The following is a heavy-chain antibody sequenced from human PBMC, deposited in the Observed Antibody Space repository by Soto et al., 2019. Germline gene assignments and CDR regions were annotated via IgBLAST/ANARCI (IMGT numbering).Heavy chain of an antibody. J-gene: IGHJ4*02. CDR3: ARHGVAAAVGDYYFDY. CDR1: GGSISSSSYY. Sequence: PSETLSLTCTVSGGSISSSSYYWGWIRQPPGKGLEWIGSIYYSGSTYYNPSLKSRVTISVDTSKNQFSLKLSSVTAADTAVYYCARHGVAAAVGDYYFDYWGQGTLVTVSS. V-gene: IGHV4-39*01. CDR2: IYYSGST. D-gene: IGHD6-13*01.